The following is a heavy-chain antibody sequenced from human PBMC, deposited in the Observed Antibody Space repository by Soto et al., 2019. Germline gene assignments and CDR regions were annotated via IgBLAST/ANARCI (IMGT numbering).Heavy chain of an antibody. CDR2: ISYDGSNK. V-gene: IGHV3-30-3*01. CDR1: GFTFSSYA. D-gene: IGHD3-10*01. CDR3: ARDSTLYFNGMDV. Sequence: GGSLRLSCAASGFTFSSYAMHWVRQAPGKGLEWVAVISYDGSNKYYADSVKGRFTISRDNSKNTLYLQMNSLRAEDTAVYYCARDSTLYFNGMDVCGQGTTVTVSS. J-gene: IGHJ6*02.